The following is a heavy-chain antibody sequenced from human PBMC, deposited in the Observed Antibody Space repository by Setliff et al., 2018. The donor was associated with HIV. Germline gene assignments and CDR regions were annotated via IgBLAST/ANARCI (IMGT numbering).Heavy chain of an antibody. Sequence: TLSLTCAVYGGSFSGYYWSWIRQPPGKGLEWIGEINHSGSTNYNPSLKSRVTISVDTSKNQFSLKLSSVTAADTAVYYCARDIVVVPAAAVRNYYYYMDVWGKGTTVTVSS. V-gene: IGHV4-34*01. CDR3: ARDIVVVPAAAVRNYYYYMDV. CDR2: INHSGST. D-gene: IGHD2-2*01. CDR1: GGSFSGYY. J-gene: IGHJ6*03.